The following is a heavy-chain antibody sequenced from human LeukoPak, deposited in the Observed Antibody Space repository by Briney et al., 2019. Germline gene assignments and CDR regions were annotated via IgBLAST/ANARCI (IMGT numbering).Heavy chain of an antibody. Sequence: PSETLSLTCTVSGGSISSSSDYWGWIRQPPGKGLEWIGSIYYSGSTYYNPSLKSRVTISVDTSKNQFSLKLSSVTAADTAVYYCARRIRHAFDIWGQGTMVTVSS. J-gene: IGHJ3*02. D-gene: IGHD2-21*01. V-gene: IGHV4-39*01. CDR1: GGSISSSSDY. CDR2: IYYSGST. CDR3: ARRIRHAFDI.